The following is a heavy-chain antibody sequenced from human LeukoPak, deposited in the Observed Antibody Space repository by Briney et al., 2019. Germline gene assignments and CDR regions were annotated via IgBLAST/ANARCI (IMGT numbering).Heavy chain of an antibody. V-gene: IGHV3-33*06. CDR2: IWYDGSNK. CDR1: GFTFSSYG. Sequence: GGSLRLSCAASGFTFSSYGMHWVRQAPDKGLEWVAVIWYDGSNKYYVDSVKGRFTISRDNSKSTLYLQMNSLRAGDTAVYYCAKDEDYDSSGSSVDWGRGTLVTVSS. CDR3: AKDEDYDSSGSSVD. J-gene: IGHJ4*02. D-gene: IGHD3-22*01.